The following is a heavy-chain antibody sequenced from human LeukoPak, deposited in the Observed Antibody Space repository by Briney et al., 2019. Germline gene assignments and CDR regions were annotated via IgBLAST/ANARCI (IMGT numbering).Heavy chain of an antibody. Sequence: GGSLRLFCGVSGFTFSSCAMVWVRQAPGKGLEWVSSVICGSTHILYADSVRGRFTISKDNAKNSLYLQMNSLRAEDTAVYYCASLYSSSWHYYYYGMDVWGQATTVTVSS. CDR1: GFTFSSCA. CDR3: ASLYSSSWHYYYYGMDV. D-gene: IGHD6-13*01. V-gene: IGHV3-21*01. CDR2: VICGSTHI. J-gene: IGHJ6*02.